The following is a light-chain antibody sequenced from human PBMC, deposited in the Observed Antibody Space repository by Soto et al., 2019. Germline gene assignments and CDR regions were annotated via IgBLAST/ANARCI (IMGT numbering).Light chain of an antibody. CDR2: WAS. V-gene: IGKV4-1*01. CDR1: QSVLYSSNNKNY. J-gene: IGKJ1*01. Sequence: DIVMTQSPDSLAVSLGERATINCKSSQSVLYSSNNKNYLAWYQQKPGRPPKLLIYWASTRESGVPDRFSGSGSGTDFTLTISRLQAEDVAVYYCQQYYSTPRTFGQGTKVEIK. CDR3: QQYYSTPRT.